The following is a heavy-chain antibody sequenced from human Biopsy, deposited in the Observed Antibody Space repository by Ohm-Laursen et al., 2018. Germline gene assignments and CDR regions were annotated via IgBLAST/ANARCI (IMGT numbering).Heavy chain of an antibody. D-gene: IGHD3-3*01. CDR2: ISNRGST. V-gene: IGHV4-59*01. CDR3: ARLYRLDDYWNDDPPDAFDV. J-gene: IGHJ3*01. CDR1: GGSISSDY. Sequence: SETLSLTWAVSGGSISSDYWSWIQQSPGKGLEWIGYISNRGSTNYNPSLRGRVTISVDTSKNQFSLKLSSLTAADTAVFFCARLYRLDDYWNDDPPDAFDVWGQGTVVTVSS.